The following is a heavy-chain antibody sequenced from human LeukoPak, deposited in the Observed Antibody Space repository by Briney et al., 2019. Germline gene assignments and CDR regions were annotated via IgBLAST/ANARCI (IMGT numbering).Heavy chain of an antibody. J-gene: IGHJ3*02. CDR2: IKPNNGAT. D-gene: IGHD3-22*01. CDR3: ARVVGDSSDI. Sequence: ASVKVSCKTSGYTFSDYHIHWVRQAPGQGLEWMGWIKPNNGATNYAQKFQGRVTMTSDTSISTAYMELSSLRSDDTAVYYCARVVGDSSDIWGQGTMVTVSS. V-gene: IGHV1-2*02. CDR1: GYTFSDYH.